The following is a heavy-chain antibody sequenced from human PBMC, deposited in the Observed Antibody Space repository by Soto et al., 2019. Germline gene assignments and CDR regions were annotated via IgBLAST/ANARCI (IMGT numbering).Heavy chain of an antibody. D-gene: IGHD2-2*01. Sequence: EVQLLESGGGLVQPGGSLRLSCAASGFTFSTCAMSWVRQAPGKGLEWVSALSASGGTTYYADSVKGRFTISRDNSKSTLYLQMNSLRAEDTAVYSCSKRICSGTSCYYYYYGMDVWGQGTTVTVSS. J-gene: IGHJ6*02. CDR3: SKRICSGTSCYYYYYGMDV. CDR1: GFTFSTCA. CDR2: LSASGGTT. V-gene: IGHV3-23*01.